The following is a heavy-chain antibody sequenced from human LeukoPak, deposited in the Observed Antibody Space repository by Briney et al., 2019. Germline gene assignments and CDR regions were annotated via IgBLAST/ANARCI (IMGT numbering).Heavy chain of an antibody. V-gene: IGHV3-30*18. CDR2: ISYDGSNK. CDR3: AKDRLRFSPLGDAFDI. CDR1: GFTFSSYG. Sequence: GGSLRLSCAASGFTFSSYGMHWVRQAPGKGLEWVAVISYDGSNKYYADSVKGRFTISRDNSMNTLYLQMNSLRAEDTAVYYCAKDRLRFSPLGDAFDIWGQGTMVTVSS. J-gene: IGHJ3*02. D-gene: IGHD4-17*01.